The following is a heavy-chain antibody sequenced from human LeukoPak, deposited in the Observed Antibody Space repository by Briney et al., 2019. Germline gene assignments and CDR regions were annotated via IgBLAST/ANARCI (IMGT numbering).Heavy chain of an antibody. CDR1: RCTFSNYW. CDR2: INQDGSKK. V-gene: IGHV3-7*01. CDR3: AKWGPYCVGDYCPALDS. D-gene: IGHD2-21*02. J-gene: IGHJ4*02. Sequence: GGSLRLSCVASRCTFSNYWMSWVRQAPGKGLEWAANINQDGSKKRYADSMKGRFTISRDNAKESLYLQLNSLRAEDTAVYYCAKWGPYCVGDYCPALDSWGPGTLVTVSS.